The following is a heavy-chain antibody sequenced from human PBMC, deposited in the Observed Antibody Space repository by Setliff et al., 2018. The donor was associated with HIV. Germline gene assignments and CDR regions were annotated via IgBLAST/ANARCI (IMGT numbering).Heavy chain of an antibody. D-gene: IGHD6-19*01. CDR1: GYTFTNSD. CDR2: MNPNSGNT. Sequence: ASVKVSCKASGYTFTNSDINWVRQATGQGLEWMGWMNPNSGNTGYAQKFQGRVIMTRDTSITTAYMELSSLRSDDTAVYYCARGAWYTSGWYSSRYTDVWGKGTTVTVSS. J-gene: IGHJ6*03. CDR3: ARGAWYTSGWYSSRYTDV. V-gene: IGHV1-8*02.